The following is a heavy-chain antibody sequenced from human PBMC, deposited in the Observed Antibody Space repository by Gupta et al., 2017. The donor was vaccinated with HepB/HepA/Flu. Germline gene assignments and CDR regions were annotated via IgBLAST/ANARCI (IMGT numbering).Heavy chain of an antibody. J-gene: IGHJ4*02. V-gene: IGHV3-7*01. D-gene: IGHD6-13*01. Sequence: EVQLVESGGGLVQPGGSLRLSCAASGFTFSSYWMRWCRQAPGKGLEWVANIKQDGSEKYYVDSVKGRFTISRDNAKNSLYLQMNSLRAEDTAVYYCARSRSIAAAATVDYWGQGTLVTVSS. CDR1: GFTFSSYW. CDR3: ARSRSIAAAATVDY. CDR2: IKQDGSEK.